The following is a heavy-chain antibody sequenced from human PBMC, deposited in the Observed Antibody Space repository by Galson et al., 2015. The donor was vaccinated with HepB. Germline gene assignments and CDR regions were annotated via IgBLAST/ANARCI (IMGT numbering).Heavy chain of an antibody. CDR3: ARDAGSRPFDY. CDR1: GGTFSSYA. Sequence: SVKVSCKASGGTFSSYAISWVRQAPGQGLEWMGRIIPILGIANYAQKFQGRVTITADKSTSTAYMELSSLRSEDTAVYYCARDAGSRPFDYWGQGTLVTVSS. V-gene: IGHV1-69*04. D-gene: IGHD1-26*01. J-gene: IGHJ4*02. CDR2: IIPILGIA.